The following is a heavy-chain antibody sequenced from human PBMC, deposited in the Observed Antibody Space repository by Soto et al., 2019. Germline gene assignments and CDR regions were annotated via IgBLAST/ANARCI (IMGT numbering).Heavy chain of an antibody. CDR1: GGTFNTYA. J-gene: IGHJ4*02. CDR2: ISPMFGAA. V-gene: IGHV1-69*01. D-gene: IGHD3-10*02. CDR3: AREVHVHTPAFVY. Sequence: QVQLVQSGAEMQKPGSSVKVSRQSSGGTFNTYALNWVRQAPGQGPEWMGDISPMFGAANHAPKFQGKVTIAAVESTGTSYMQLRSWTLEDMALYSGAREVHVHTPAFVYWGQGTLVTGSS.